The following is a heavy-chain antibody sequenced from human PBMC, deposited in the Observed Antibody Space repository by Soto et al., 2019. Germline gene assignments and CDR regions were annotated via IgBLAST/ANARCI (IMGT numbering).Heavy chain of an antibody. CDR1: GFTFSNAR. CDR3: TTVPLAVRYFDWLFQGDY. Sequence: GGSLRLSCAASGFTFSNARMNWVRQAPGKGLEWVGRIKSKTDGGTTDYAAPVKGRFTISRDDSKNTLYLQMNSLKTEDTAVYYCTTVPLAVRYFDWLFQGDYWGQGTLVTVSS. D-gene: IGHD3-9*01. CDR2: IKSKTDGGTT. V-gene: IGHV3-15*07. J-gene: IGHJ4*02.